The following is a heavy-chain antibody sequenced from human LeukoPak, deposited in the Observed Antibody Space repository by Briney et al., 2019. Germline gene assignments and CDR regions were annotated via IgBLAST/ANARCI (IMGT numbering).Heavy chain of an antibody. CDR2: ISGSGGNT. CDR1: GFTFSSYA. CDR3: ARHLGGNYFDRPFDY. Sequence: GGSLRLSCAASGFTFSSYAMSWVRQAPGKGLEWVSVISGSGGNTKYADSEKGPFTISRDNSKNTLYLQMNSLRAEDTAVYYCARHLGGNYFDRPFDYWGQGTLVTVSS. D-gene: IGHD3-22*01. V-gene: IGHV3-23*01. J-gene: IGHJ4*02.